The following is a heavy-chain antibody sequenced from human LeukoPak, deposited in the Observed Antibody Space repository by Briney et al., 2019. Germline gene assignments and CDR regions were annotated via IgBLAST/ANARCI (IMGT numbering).Heavy chain of an antibody. J-gene: IGHJ3*02. CDR1: GFTFDDYG. CDR3: ARQFDGSHPNAFDI. V-gene: IGHV3-20*04. CDR2: INWNGGST. Sequence: PGGSLRLSCAASGFTFDDYGMSWVRQAPGKGLEWVSGINWNGGSTGYADSVKGRFTISRDNSKNTLYLQMASLRVEDTAVYYCARQFDGSHPNAFDIWGQGTMVTVSS. D-gene: IGHD1-26*01.